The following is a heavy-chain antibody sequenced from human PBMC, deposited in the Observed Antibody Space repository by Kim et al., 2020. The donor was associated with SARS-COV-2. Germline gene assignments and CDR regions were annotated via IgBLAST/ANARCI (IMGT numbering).Heavy chain of an antibody. Sequence: GGSLRLSCAASGFTFSCYAMHWVRQAPGKGLEWVAVISYDGSNKYYADSVKGRFTISRDNSKNTLYLQMNSLRAEDTAVYYCARPGTRGRYGYYYYYGMDVWGQGTTVTVSS. J-gene: IGHJ6*02. V-gene: IGHV3-30*04. CDR3: ARPGTRGRYGYYYYYGMDV. CDR2: ISYDGSNK. CDR1: GFTFSCYA. D-gene: IGHD3-16*01.